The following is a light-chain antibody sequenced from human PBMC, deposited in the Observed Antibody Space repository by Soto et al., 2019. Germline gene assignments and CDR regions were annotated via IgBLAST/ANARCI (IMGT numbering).Light chain of an antibody. CDR2: AAS. Sequence: DLQMTQSPYAMSASVGDRVTITCRASQGISNYLAWFQQKPGKVPKRLIYAASSLQSGVPSRFSGSGSGTEFTLTSSNLQHEEVATYYCLQHKSYPWTFGQGTKGEIK. V-gene: IGKV1-17*03. CDR1: QGISNY. J-gene: IGKJ1*01. CDR3: LQHKSYPWT.